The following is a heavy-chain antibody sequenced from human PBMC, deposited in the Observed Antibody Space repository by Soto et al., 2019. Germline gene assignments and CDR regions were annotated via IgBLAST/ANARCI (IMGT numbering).Heavy chain of an antibody. V-gene: IGHV3-11*01. J-gene: IGHJ5*02. D-gene: IGHD5-18*01. CDR1: GFTFSDYY. CDR3: AMGYSYAPFDP. CDR2: ISSSGSTI. Sequence: GGSLRLSCAASGFTFSDYYMXWIRQAPGKGLEWVSYISSSGSTIYYADSVKGRFTISRDNAKNSLYLQMNSLRAEDTAVYYCAMGYSYAPFDPWGQGTLVTVSS.